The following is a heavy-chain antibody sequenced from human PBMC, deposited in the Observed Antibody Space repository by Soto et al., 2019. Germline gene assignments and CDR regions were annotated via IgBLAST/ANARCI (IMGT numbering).Heavy chain of an antibody. CDR2: ISYDGGNK. D-gene: IGHD1-7*01. J-gene: IGHJ3*01. CDR1: GFTFSNYD. Sequence: QVQLVESGGRVVQPGRSLRLSCAASGFTFSNYDFYWVRQAPGKGLQWVALISYDGGNKYYADSVKVRFTISRDNSKNTLYLQMNSLRAEDTALYSCARANWDYAFDFWGPGTMVTVSS. CDR3: ARANWDYAFDF. V-gene: IGHV3-30-3*01.